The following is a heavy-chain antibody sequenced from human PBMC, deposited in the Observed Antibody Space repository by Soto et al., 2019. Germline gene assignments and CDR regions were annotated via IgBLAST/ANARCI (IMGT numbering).Heavy chain of an antibody. CDR1: GASVSIGTYY. CDR2: IHYSGST. Sequence: PSETLSLTCTVPGASVSIGTYYWSWIRQPPGKGLEWIGFIHYSGSTNYNPSLKSRVTMSVDTSKNQFSLKLTSVNAADTAVYYCTRGGDAYKNGHWGQGTLVTVSS. J-gene: IGHJ4*02. V-gene: IGHV4-61*01. D-gene: IGHD2-21*01. CDR3: TRGGDAYKNGH.